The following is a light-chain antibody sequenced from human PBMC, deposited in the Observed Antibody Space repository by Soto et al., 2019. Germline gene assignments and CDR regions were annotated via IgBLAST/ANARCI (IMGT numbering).Light chain of an antibody. J-gene: IGKJ1*01. Sequence: DIQMTQSPSTLSASVGDRVTLTCRASQSIGDHLAWYQQKPGKAPKLLLYDASTLETGVPSRFSGSGSGTDFTLTISSLQPDDFATYYCQHYDAYFATFGPGTKVEIK. CDR2: DAS. V-gene: IGKV1-5*01. CDR1: QSIGDH. CDR3: QHYDAYFAT.